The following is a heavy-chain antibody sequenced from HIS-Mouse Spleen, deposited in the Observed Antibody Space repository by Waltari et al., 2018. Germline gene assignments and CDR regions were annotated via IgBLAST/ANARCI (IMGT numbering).Heavy chain of an antibody. J-gene: IGHJ4*02. CDR1: GGSFSGYY. Sequence: QVQVQQWGAGLLKPSETLSLTCAVYGGSFSGYYWSWIRQPPGKGLEWIGEINHSGSTNYNPSLTSRVTISVDTSKNQFSLKLSSVTAADTAVYYCASGPRPFDYWGQGTLVTVSS. CDR2: INHSGST. CDR3: ASGPRPFDY. V-gene: IGHV4-34*01.